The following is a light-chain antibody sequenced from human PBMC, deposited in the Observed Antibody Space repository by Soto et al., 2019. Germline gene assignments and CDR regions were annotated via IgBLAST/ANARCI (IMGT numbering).Light chain of an antibody. CDR2: RVS. V-gene: IGLV2-14*03. J-gene: IGLJ1*01. Sequence: QSALTQPPSVSGSPGQSITISCTGTSSDVGAYKYVSWYQQHPGKAPKLIIYRVSNRPSGVSNRFSGSKSGNTAFLTISGLQPEDEADYYCSSFTGTPTLDGFGTGTKVTV. CDR1: SSDVGAYKY. CDR3: SSFTGTPTLDG.